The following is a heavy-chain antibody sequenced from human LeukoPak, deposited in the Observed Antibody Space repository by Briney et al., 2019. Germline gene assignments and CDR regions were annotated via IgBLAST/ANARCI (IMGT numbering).Heavy chain of an antibody. J-gene: IGHJ5*02. CDR2: IWYDGSNK. Sequence: GGSLRLSCAASGFTFSSYGMHWVRQAPGKGLEWVAVIWYDGSNKDYADSVKGRFTISRDNSKNTLYLQMNSLRAEDTAVYYCARDGSDCSSTSCYLTRFDPWGQGTLVTVSS. V-gene: IGHV3-33*01. CDR3: ARDGSDCSSTSCYLTRFDP. CDR1: GFTFSSYG. D-gene: IGHD2-2*01.